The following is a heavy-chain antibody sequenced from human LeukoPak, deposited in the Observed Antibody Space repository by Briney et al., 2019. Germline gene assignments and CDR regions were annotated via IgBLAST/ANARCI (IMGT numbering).Heavy chain of an antibody. CDR3: AKEFVAGIPYYGMDV. CDR1: GFTFSRYG. J-gene: IGHJ6*02. V-gene: IGHV3-21*04. D-gene: IGHD6-19*01. Sequence: GGSLRLSCAASGFTFSRYGMYWVRQAPGKGLQWVSFVSTTSGYKYYADSVKGRFTISRDNARNSLSLQMNSLRAEDTAVYYCAKEFVAGIPYYGMDVWGQGTTVTVSS. CDR2: VSTTSGYK.